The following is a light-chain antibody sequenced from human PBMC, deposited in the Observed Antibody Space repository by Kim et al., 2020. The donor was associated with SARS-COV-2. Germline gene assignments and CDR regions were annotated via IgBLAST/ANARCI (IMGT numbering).Light chain of an antibody. J-gene: IGKJ1*01. V-gene: IGKV3-15*01. CDR3: QQYNNWWS. Sequence: SVPPGDAATLSFRASQSVSDNLVWYQQNHGQAPRLLIYAASTRATGIPARFSGSGSGTEFTLTISSLQSEDFAVYYCQQYNNWWSFGQGTKVDIK. CDR1: QSVSDN. CDR2: AAS.